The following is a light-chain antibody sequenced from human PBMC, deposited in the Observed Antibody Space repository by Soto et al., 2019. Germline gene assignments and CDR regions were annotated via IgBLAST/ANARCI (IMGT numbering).Light chain of an antibody. CDR2: DAS. V-gene: IGKV3-11*01. Sequence: EIVLTQSPATLSLSPGERATLSCRASQSVSSYLAWYQQNPGQAPRLLIYDASNRSTDIPARFSGSGSGTDFTLTISSLAPEDFAVYYCQQYNNWPPWTFGKGTKVEIK. CDR3: QQYNNWPPWT. J-gene: IGKJ1*01. CDR1: QSVSSY.